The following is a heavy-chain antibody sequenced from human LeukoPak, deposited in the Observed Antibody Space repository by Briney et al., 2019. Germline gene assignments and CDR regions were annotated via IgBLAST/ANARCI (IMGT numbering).Heavy chain of an antibody. Sequence: HPGGSLRLSCAASGFTFSSYGMHWVRQAPGKGLEWVAVIWYDGSNKYYADSVKGRFTISRDNSKNTLYLQMNSLRAEDTAVYYCARGRLRISGPFDYWGQGTLVTVSS. V-gene: IGHV3-33*01. D-gene: IGHD2/OR15-2a*01. CDR2: IWYDGSNK. J-gene: IGHJ4*02. CDR1: GFTFSSYG. CDR3: ARGRLRISGPFDY.